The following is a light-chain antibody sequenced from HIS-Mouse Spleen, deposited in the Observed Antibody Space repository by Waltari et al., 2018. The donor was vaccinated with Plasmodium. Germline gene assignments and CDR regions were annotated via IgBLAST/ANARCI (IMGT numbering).Light chain of an antibody. CDR3: CSYAGSRV. J-gene: IGLJ2*01. Sequence: QSALTQPASVSGSPGQSITISCTGTSSDVGSYNLVSWYQQHPGNAPKLMSYEGSKRPSGVANRFSGSRSGNTASLTISGLQAEDEADYYCCSYAGSRVFGGGTKLTVL. CDR1: SSDVGSYNL. V-gene: IGLV2-23*01. CDR2: EGS.